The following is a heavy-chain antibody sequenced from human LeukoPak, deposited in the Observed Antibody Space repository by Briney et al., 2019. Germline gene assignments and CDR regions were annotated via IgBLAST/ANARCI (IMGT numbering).Heavy chain of an antibody. CDR1: GFTFSSYA. V-gene: IGHV3-23*01. D-gene: IGHD3-9*01. CDR3: AKDGYDILTGPNWFDP. J-gene: IGHJ5*02. CDR2: ISGSGGST. Sequence: PGGSLRLSCAASGFTFSSYAMSWVRQAPGKGLEWVSAISGSGGSTYYADSVKGRFTISRDNCKNTLYLQMNSLRAEDTAVYYCAKDGYDILTGPNWFDPWGQGTLVTVSS.